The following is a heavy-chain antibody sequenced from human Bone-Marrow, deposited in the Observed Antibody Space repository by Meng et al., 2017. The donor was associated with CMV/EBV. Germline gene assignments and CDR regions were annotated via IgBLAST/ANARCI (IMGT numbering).Heavy chain of an antibody. J-gene: IGHJ6*02. Sequence: GESLKISCAASGFTFSSYSMNWVRQAPGKGLEWVSSISSSSSYIYYADSVKGRFTISRDNAKNSLYLQMNSLRAEDTAVYYCARGGIVVVPAAIRPYYYYYGMDVWGQGTTVTVSS. CDR3: ARGGIVVVPAAIRPYYYYYGMDV. V-gene: IGHV3-21*01. CDR1: GFTFSSYS. D-gene: IGHD2-2*02. CDR2: ISSSSSYI.